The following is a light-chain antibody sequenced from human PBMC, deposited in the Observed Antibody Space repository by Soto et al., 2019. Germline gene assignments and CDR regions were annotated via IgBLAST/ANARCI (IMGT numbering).Light chain of an antibody. CDR3: SSYTSSTTSVV. CDR1: SSDVGGHKY. V-gene: IGLV2-14*01. J-gene: IGLJ2*01. CDR2: EVS. Sequence: QSALTQPASLSGSPGQSITISCTGTSSDVGGHKYVSWYQQHPDKAPKVLIFEVSNRPSGISNRFSGSKSGNTASLTISGLQAEDEADYYCSSYTSSTTSVVFGGGTKVNVL.